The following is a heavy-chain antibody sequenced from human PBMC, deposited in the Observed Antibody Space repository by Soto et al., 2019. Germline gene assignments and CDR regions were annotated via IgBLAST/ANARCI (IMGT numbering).Heavy chain of an antibody. Sequence: QVQLQESGPGLVKPSQTLSLTCTVSGGSISSGGYYWSWIRQHPGKGLEWIGYIYYSGSTYYNPSLKSRVTISVDTSKNQFSLKLSSVTAADTAVYYCARYCSGGSCYLDFDLWGRGTLVTVSS. CDR2: IYYSGST. V-gene: IGHV4-31*03. CDR3: ARYCSGGSCYLDFDL. CDR1: GGSISSGGYY. D-gene: IGHD2-15*01. J-gene: IGHJ2*01.